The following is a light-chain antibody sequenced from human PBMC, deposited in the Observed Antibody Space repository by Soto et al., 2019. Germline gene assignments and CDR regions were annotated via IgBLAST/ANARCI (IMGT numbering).Light chain of an antibody. CDR1: SSNIGTNT. J-gene: IGLJ3*02. Sequence: QSVLTQPPSASGTPGQRVTVSCSGSSSNIGTNTANWYQLITGTARKLLIYNNNQRPSGVPDRISGSKSGTSASLAISGLQSEDEADYYCAAWDESLNAWVFGGGTKLTVL. CDR3: AAWDESLNAWV. CDR2: NNN. V-gene: IGLV1-44*01.